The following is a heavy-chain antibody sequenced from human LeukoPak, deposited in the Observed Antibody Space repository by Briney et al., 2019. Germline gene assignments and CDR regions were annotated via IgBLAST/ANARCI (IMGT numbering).Heavy chain of an antibody. V-gene: IGHV1-2*02. J-gene: IGHJ3*02. Sequence: EGSVKVSFTASAYTFTGYHLHGVRQAPGQGPEWVGWIDPNNGDTDYAQEFQGRVSMTRVRSISTAYMELSRLTSDDTAVYYCARRSRNGLDAFDIWGQGTMVTVSS. CDR1: AYTFTGYH. CDR2: IDPNNGDT. CDR3: ARRSRNGLDAFDI. D-gene: IGHD2-8*01.